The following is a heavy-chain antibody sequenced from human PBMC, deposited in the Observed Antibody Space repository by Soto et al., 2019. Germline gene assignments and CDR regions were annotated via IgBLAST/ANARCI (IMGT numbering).Heavy chain of an antibody. J-gene: IGHJ6*02. CDR2: ISTYTGNT. CDR1: GYTFTNYD. CDR3: ARGYYYGSGRPTPGGMDV. V-gene: IGHV1-18*01. D-gene: IGHD3-10*01. Sequence: QVHLVQSGAEVKKPGASVKVSCKASGYTFTNYDINWVRQAPGQGLEWMGWISTYTGNTNYAQKXQGRVNMTTDXSTRTXXMELRSLRSDDTAVYYCARGYYYGSGRPTPGGMDVWGQGTTVTVSS.